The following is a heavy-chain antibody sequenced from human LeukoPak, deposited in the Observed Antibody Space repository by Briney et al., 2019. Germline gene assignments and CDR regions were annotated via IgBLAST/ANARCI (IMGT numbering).Heavy chain of an antibody. V-gene: IGHV4-59*08. J-gene: IGHJ4*02. Sequence: PSETLSLTCTVSGGSISSYYWSWIRQPPGKGLEWIGYIYYSGSTNYNPSLKSRVTISVDTSKNQFSLKLSSVTAADTAVYYCARSDSSSWYWTTLFDYWGQGTLVTVSS. CDR2: IYYSGST. D-gene: IGHD6-13*01. CDR3: ARSDSSSWYWTTLFDY. CDR1: GGSISSYY.